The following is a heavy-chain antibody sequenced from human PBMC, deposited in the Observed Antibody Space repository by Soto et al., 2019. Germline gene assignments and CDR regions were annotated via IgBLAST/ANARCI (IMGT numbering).Heavy chain of an antibody. Sequence: GGSLRLSCAASGFTFSSYGMHWVRQAPGKGLEWVAVISYDGSNKYYADSVKGRFTISRDNSKNTLYLQMNSLRAEDTAVYYCAKVQAICSGYHVYYYYYGMDVWGQGTTVTVSS. CDR1: GFTFSSYG. D-gene: IGHD5-12*01. V-gene: IGHV3-30*18. CDR3: AKVQAICSGYHVYYYYYGMDV. CDR2: ISYDGSNK. J-gene: IGHJ6*02.